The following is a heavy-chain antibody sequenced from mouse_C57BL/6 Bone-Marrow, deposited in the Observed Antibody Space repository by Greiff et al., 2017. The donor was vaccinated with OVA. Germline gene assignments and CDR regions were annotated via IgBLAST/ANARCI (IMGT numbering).Heavy chain of an antibody. CDR3: TGLRREAPFAY. Sequence: EVQLQQSGAELVRPGASVKLSCTASGFNIKDDYMHWVKQRPEQGLAWIGWIDPENGDTEYASKFQGKVTITADTSSNTAFLQLSSLTSEDTAVYYCTGLRREAPFAYWGQGTLVTVSA. D-gene: IGHD2-12*01. CDR1: GFNIKDDY. V-gene: IGHV14-4*01. CDR2: IDPENGDT. J-gene: IGHJ3*01.